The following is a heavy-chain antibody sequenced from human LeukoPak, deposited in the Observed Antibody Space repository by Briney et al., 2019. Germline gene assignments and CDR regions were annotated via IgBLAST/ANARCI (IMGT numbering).Heavy chain of an antibody. J-gene: IGHJ3*02. CDR2: IIPIFGTA. CDR1: GYTFTGYY. V-gene: IGHV1-69*13. CDR3: AREMKLGYCSSTSCFHYAFDI. Sequence: GASVKVSCKASGYTFTGYYIHWVRQAPGQGLEWMGGIIPIFGTANYAQKFQGRVTITADESTSTAYMELSSLRSEDTAVYYCAREMKLGYCSSTSCFHYAFDIWGQGTMVTVSS. D-gene: IGHD2-2*01.